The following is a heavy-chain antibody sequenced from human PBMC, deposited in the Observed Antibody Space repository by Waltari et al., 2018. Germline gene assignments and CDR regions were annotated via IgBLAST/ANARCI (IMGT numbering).Heavy chain of an antibody. CDR1: GDIVRGTDYC. CDR2: VYYAGTT. CDR3: ARQSSHAFDS. Sequence: QLQLQESGPGQVKPSETLSLVCDVSGDIVRGTDYCWGWVRQPPGKGLEWIGSVYYAGTTFYNPSLKSRVTISLDTSKKQFSLTLQSVTATDTAVYYCARQSSHAFDSWGQGILVSVSS. V-gene: IGHV4-39*01. J-gene: IGHJ4*02.